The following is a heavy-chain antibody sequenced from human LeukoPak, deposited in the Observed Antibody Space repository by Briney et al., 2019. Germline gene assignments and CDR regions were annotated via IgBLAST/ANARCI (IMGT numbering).Heavy chain of an antibody. CDR3: AKVQNEVVPIAMRGWFDP. CDR2: VMPMFNTS. J-gene: IGHJ5*02. CDR1: GGTFRNYI. Sequence: WVSVKVSCKASGGTFRNYIFSWVRQAPGQGLEWMGGVMPMFNTSNYAQKFQGRVTITADENTSTGYMELSSLRSEDTAVYYCAKVQNEVVPIAMRGWFDPWGQGTLVAVSS. D-gene: IGHD2-2*01. V-gene: IGHV1-69*13.